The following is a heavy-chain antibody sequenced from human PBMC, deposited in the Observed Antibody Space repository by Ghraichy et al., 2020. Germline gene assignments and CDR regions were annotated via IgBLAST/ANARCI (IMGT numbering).Heavy chain of an antibody. CDR3: AREGESRGEYFQY. D-gene: IGHD2-21*01. V-gene: IGHV1-69*13. CDR1: GGIFNSYA. CDR2: INPVFGTV. Sequence: SVKVSCKASGGIFNSYAVGWVRQAPGQGPEWMGSINPVFGTVNYAQKVQGRVTITADGSTGTVYMELSSLRSEDTAVYFCAREGESRGEYFQYWGQGTLVTVSS. J-gene: IGHJ1*01.